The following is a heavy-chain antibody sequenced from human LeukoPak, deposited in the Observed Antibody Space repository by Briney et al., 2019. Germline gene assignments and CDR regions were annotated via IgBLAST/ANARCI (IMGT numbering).Heavy chain of an antibody. V-gene: IGHV4-4*07. J-gene: IGHJ4*02. CDR1: GVSMSTYY. CDR2: IYTTGST. Sequence: PSQTLSLTCTVSGVSMSTYYWSWIRQSPGKGLEWIGRIYTTGSTSYNPSLKSRVTMSVDTSKNQFSLKLSSVTAADTAVYYCARGIAAAAKQGGFDYWGQGTLVTVSS. CDR3: ARGIAAAAKQGGFDY. D-gene: IGHD6-13*01.